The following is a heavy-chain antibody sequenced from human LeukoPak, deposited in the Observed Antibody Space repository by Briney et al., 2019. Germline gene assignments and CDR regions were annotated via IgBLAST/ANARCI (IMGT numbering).Heavy chain of an antibody. J-gene: IGHJ3*02. V-gene: IGHV3-23*01. D-gene: IGHD2-15*01. CDR3: AKEARMGYCSGGSCYPDAFDI. CDR2: ISGSGGST. CDR1: GFTFSSYA. Sequence: GASLRLSCAASGFTFSSYAMSWVRQAPGKGLEWVSAISGSGGSTYYADSVKGRFTISRDNSKNTLYLQMSSLRAEDTAVYYCAKEARMGYCSGGSCYPDAFDIWGQGTMVTVSS.